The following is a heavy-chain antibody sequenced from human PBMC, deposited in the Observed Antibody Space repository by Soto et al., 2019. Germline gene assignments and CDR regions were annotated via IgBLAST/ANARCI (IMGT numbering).Heavy chain of an antibody. J-gene: IGHJ4*02. CDR3: AKGPPRHSIAAAGRIDY. CDR2: ISGSGGST. CDR1: GFTFSSYA. V-gene: IGHV3-23*01. D-gene: IGHD6-13*01. Sequence: GGSLRLSCAASGFTFSSYAMSWVRQAPGKGLEWVSAISGSGGSTYYADSVKGRFTISRDNSKNTLYLQMNSLRAEDTAVYYCAKGPPRHSIAAAGRIDYWGQGTLVTVSS.